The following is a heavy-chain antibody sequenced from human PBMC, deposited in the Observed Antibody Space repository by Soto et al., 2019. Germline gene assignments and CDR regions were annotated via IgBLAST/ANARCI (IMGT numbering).Heavy chain of an antibody. CDR3: ASGPTDSSGYLNWFDP. J-gene: IGHJ5*02. CDR1: GGSISSYY. D-gene: IGHD3-22*01. V-gene: IGHV4-59*01. Sequence: SETLSLTCTVSGGSISSYYWSWIRQPPGKGLEWIGYIYYSGSTNYNPSLKSRVTISVDTSKNQFSLKLSSVTAADTAVYYCASGPTDSSGYLNWFDPWGQGTLVTVSS. CDR2: IYYSGST.